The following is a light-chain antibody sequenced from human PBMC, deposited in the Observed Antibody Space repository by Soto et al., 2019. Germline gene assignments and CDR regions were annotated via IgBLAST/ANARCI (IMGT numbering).Light chain of an antibody. CDR3: QSYDSSLSVSVV. J-gene: IGLJ2*01. V-gene: IGLV1-40*01. CDR1: SSNIGAGYD. CDR2: GNS. Sequence: QSVLKQPPSVSGAPGQRVTISCTGSSSNIGAGYDVHWYQQLPGTAPKLLIYGNSNRPSGVPDRFSGSKSGTSASLAITGLQAEDEADYYCQSYDSSLSVSVVFGGGTKLTVL.